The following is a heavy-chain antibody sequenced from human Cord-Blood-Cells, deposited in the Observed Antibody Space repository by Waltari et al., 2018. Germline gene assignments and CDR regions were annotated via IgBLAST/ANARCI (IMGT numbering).Heavy chain of an antibody. CDR2: IYHSGGT. CDR1: GYSISSGYY. D-gene: IGHD3-9*01. V-gene: IGHV4-38-2*02. CDR3: ARDGGGDVLRYCDWLGGGPRNAFDI. J-gene: IGHJ3*02. Sequence: QVQLQESGPGLVKPSETLSLTCAVSGYSISSGYYWGWIRQPPGKGLAWIGSIYHSGGTYSSPYLKSRVTISVYTSKYHVFLKLCFVAAADTAVYYCARDGGGDVLRYCDWLGGGPRNAFDIWGQGTMVTVSS.